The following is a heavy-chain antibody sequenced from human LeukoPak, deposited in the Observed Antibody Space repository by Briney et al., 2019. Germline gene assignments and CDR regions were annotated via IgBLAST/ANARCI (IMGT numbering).Heavy chain of an antibody. J-gene: IGHJ4*02. CDR1: GYTFTGYY. V-gene: IGHV1-2*02. D-gene: IGHD6-6*01. CDR3: AIVLSESLRFDY. Sequence: ASVKASCKASGYTFTGYYMHWVRQAPGQGLEWMGWINPNSGGTNYAQKFQGRVTMTRDTSISTAYMELSRLRSDDTAVYYCAIVLSESLRFDYWGQGTLVTVSS. CDR2: INPNSGGT.